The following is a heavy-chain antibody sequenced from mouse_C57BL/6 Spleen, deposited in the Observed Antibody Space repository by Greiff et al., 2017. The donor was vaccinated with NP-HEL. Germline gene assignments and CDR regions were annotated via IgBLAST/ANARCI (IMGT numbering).Heavy chain of an antibody. D-gene: IGHD1-1*01. CDR2: ISYDGSN. V-gene: IGHV3-6*01. Sequence: ESGPGLVKPSQSLSLTCSVTGYSITSGYYWNWIRQFPGNKLEWMGYISYDGSNNYNPSLKNRISITRDTSKNQFFLKLNSVTTEDTATYYCARVTTVMDYWGQGTSVTVSS. J-gene: IGHJ4*01. CDR1: GYSITSGYY. CDR3: ARVTTVMDY.